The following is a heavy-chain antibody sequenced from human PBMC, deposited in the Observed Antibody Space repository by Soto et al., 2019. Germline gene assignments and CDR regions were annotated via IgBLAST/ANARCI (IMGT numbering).Heavy chain of an antibody. J-gene: IGHJ2*01. Sequence: QVQLVQSGDEVKKPGASVKVSCKASGYTFTNYGISWVRQAPGQGLGGRGGFSPYNGNPKSPQKLKGRVTMTTDTSTRTSYMELRRLRSDGTAVYFCARDGDRCTSTRCAPWPDTHFDLWGRGTLVTVSS. CDR2: FSPYNGNP. V-gene: IGHV1-18*01. D-gene: IGHD2-2*01. CDR3: ARDGDRCTSTRCAPWPDTHFDL. CDR1: GYTFTNYG.